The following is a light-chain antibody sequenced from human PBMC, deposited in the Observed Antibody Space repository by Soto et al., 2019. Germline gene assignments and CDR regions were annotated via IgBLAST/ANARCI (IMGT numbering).Light chain of an antibody. CDR2: DAS. Sequence: EIVLTQSPATLSLSPGERATLSCRASQSVSSYLAWYQQKPGQAPRLLIYDASNRATGIPARFSGSGSGTDFTPTISSLEPVVFAVYYCQRRINCPRVTFGPGTKVDIK. CDR3: QRRINCPRVT. V-gene: IGKV3-11*01. J-gene: IGKJ3*01. CDR1: QSVSSY.